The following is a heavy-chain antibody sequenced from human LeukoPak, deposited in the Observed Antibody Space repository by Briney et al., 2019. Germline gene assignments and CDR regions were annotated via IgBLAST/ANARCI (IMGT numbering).Heavy chain of an antibody. CDR3: ARGSPFQWLVHGGWFDP. D-gene: IGHD6-19*01. J-gene: IGHJ5*02. Sequence: ASVKVSCKASGYTFTHFDINWVRRATGQGLEWMGWLNPNTGNTAYAEKFQGRVTITSKTSITTAYMELSSLRSDDTAVYYCARGSPFQWLVHGGWFDPWGQGTLVTVSS. CDR2: LNPNTGNT. CDR1: GYTFTHFD. V-gene: IGHV1-8*01.